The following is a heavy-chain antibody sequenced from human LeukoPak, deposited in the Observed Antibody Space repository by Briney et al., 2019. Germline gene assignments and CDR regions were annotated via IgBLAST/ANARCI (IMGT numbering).Heavy chain of an antibody. CDR2: ISYDGSNK. D-gene: IGHD2-15*01. CDR3: AKIVFAGPRFDY. V-gene: IGHV3-30*04. J-gene: IGHJ4*02. CDR1: GFTFSSYA. Sequence: GGSLRLSCAASGFTFSSYAMHWVRQAPGKGLEWVAVISYDGSNKYYADSAKGRFTISRDNSKNTLYLQMNSLRAEDTAVYYCAKIVFAGPRFDYWGQGTLVTVSS.